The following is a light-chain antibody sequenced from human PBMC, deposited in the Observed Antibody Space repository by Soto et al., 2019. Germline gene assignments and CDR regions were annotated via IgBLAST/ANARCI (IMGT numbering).Light chain of an antibody. CDR1: SSDVGGYNY. V-gene: IGLV2-14*01. Sequence: QSALPQPASVSGSPGQSITLSCTGTSSDVGGYNYVSWYQQHPGKAPQLMIYEVSHRPSGVSNRFSGSKSGNTASLTISGLQAEDEADYYCSSYTSSSTRVFGTGTKLTVL. CDR2: EVS. CDR3: SSYTSSSTRV. J-gene: IGLJ1*01.